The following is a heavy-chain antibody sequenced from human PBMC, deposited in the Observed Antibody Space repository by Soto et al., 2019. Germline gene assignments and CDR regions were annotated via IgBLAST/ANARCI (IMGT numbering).Heavy chain of an antibody. Sequence: EVQLVESGGGLVQPGRSLRLSCAASGFTFGEYAMHWVRQAPGKGLEWVAGISWNRVRIGYADSVKGRFTISRDNAKNSLYLQMDSLRSEATAFDYGAKYSAWLIVEPTAGFDSWGQGSLVTVSS. J-gene: IGHJ4*02. CDR3: AKYSAWLIVEPTAGFDS. CDR1: GFTFGEYA. CDR2: ISWNRVRI. D-gene: IGHD2-2*01. V-gene: IGHV3-9*01.